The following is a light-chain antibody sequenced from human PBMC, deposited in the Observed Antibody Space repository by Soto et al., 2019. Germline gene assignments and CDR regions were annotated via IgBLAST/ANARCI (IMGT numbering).Light chain of an antibody. CDR2: DAS. CDR3: QQYGSSSWT. J-gene: IGKJ1*01. Sequence: EMVFTQSPGTLSLSPGERATLCCRASQSISSSYLAWYQQKLGQAPSLLIYDASSRATGIPDRFSGSGSGTDFTLTISRLEPEDFAVYYCQQYGSSSWTFGQGTKVDIK. V-gene: IGKV3-20*01. CDR1: QSISSSY.